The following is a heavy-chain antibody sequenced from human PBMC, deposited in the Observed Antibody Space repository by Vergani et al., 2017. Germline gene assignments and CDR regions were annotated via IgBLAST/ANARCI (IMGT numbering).Heavy chain of an antibody. V-gene: IGHV3-23*01. J-gene: IGHJ3*02. Sequence: EVQLLESGGGLVQPGGSLRLSCAASGFTFSSYAMSWVRQAPGKGLEWVSAISGSGGSTYYADSVKGRFTISRDNSKNTLYLQMNSLRAEDTAVYYCAKEDDSSGYYPPKDAFDSWGQGTMVTVSS. D-gene: IGHD3-22*01. CDR1: GFTFSSYA. CDR3: AKEDDSSGYYPPKDAFDS. CDR2: ISGSGGST.